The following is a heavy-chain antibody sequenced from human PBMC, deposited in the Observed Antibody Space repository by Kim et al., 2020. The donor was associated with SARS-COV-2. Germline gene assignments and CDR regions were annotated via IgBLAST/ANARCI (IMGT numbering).Heavy chain of an antibody. Sequence: GGSLRLSCVASGSNFDDYGMSWVRQGPGKGLEWVCGIKKNGDNTGYVDSVKGRFTISRDNAKNSLYLQMNSLRVEDTALYYCAKGYIGGPFDLWGHGTL. CDR3: AKGYIGGPFDL. D-gene: IGHD6-19*01. J-gene: IGHJ4*01. V-gene: IGHV3-20*04. CDR2: IKKNGDNT. CDR1: GSNFDDYG.